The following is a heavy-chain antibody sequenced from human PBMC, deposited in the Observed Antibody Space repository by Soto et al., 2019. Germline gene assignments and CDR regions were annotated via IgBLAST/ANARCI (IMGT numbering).Heavy chain of an antibody. CDR1: GLSFSSSV. V-gene: IGHV3-23*01. J-gene: IGHJ4*02. CDR3: AKYLAVAGTAHFDY. Sequence: EVQLSESGGDLIQPGGSLRLSCAASGLSFSSSVMSWVRQAPGKGLEWVSALSGSGVNTFYADSVKGRFTISRDNSKNTLYLLMSSLRADDTAIYYCAKYLAVAGTAHFDYWGQGTLVTVSS. CDR2: LSGSGVNT. D-gene: IGHD6-19*01.